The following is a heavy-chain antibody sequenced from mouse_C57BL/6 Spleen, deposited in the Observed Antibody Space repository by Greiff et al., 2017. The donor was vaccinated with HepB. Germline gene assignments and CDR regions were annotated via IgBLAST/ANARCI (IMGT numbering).Heavy chain of an antibody. V-gene: IGHV1-61*01. D-gene: IGHD2-12*01. Sequence: QVQLQQPGAELVRPGSSVKLSCKASGYTFTSYWMDWVKQRPGQGLEWIGNIYPSDSETHYNQKFKDKATLTVDKSSSTAYMQLSSLTSEDSAVYYCARKDVTGGYWGQGTTLTVSS. CDR2: IYPSDSET. J-gene: IGHJ2*01. CDR1: GYTFTSYW. CDR3: ARKDVTGGY.